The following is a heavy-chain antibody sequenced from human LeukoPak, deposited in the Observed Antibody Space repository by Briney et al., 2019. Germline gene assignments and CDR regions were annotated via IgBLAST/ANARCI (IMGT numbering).Heavy chain of an antibody. CDR3: ARATHYYDSSGYDY. J-gene: IGHJ4*02. CDR1: GFTFSSYS. Sequence: PGGSLRLSCAASGFTFSSYSMNWVRQAPGKALEWVSSISSSSSYIYYADSVKGRFTISRDNAKNSLYLQMNSLRAEDTAVYYCARATHYYDSSGYDYWGQGTLVTVSS. CDR2: ISSSSSYI. V-gene: IGHV3-21*01. D-gene: IGHD3-22*01.